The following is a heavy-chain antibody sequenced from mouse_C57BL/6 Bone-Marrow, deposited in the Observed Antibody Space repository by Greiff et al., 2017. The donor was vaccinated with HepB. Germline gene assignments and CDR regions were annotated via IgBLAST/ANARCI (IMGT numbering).Heavy chain of an antibody. Sequence: DVMLVESGGDLVKPGGSLKLSCAASGFTFSSYGMSWVRQTPDKRLEWVATISSGGSYTYYPDSVKGRFTISRDNAKNTLYLQMSSLKSEDTAMYYCARHYYGTLYWYFDVWGTGTTVTVSS. CDR2: ISSGGSYT. CDR1: GFTFSSYG. D-gene: IGHD1-1*01. CDR3: ARHYYGTLYWYFDV. V-gene: IGHV5-6*02. J-gene: IGHJ1*03.